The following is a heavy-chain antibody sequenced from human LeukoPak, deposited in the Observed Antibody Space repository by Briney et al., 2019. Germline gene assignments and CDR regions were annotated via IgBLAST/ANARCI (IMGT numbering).Heavy chain of an antibody. Sequence: SETLSLTCTVSGGSISSYYWSWIRQPPGKGLEWIGYIYYSGSTNYNPSLKSRVTISVDTSKNQFSLKLSSVTAADTAVYYCARGRYGVYDDYWGQGTLVTVSS. J-gene: IGHJ4*02. CDR1: GGSISSYY. CDR2: IYYSGST. D-gene: IGHD4-17*01. CDR3: ARGRYGVYDDY. V-gene: IGHV4-59*01.